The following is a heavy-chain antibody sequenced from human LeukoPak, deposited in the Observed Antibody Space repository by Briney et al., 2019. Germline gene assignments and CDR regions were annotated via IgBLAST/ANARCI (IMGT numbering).Heavy chain of an antibody. CDR1: GYTFTGYY. CDR2: INPNSGGT. Sequence: GASVKVSCKASGYTFTGYYMHWVRQAPGQGLEWMRWINPNSGGTNYAQKFQGRVTMTRDTSISTAYMELSRLRSDDTAVYYCARSITMVRGVITPLCYWGQGTLVTVSS. J-gene: IGHJ4*02. CDR3: ARSITMVRGVITPLCY. D-gene: IGHD3-10*01. V-gene: IGHV1-2*02.